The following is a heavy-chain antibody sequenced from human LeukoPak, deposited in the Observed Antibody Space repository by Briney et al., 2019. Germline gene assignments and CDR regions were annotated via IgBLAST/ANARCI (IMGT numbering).Heavy chain of an antibody. J-gene: IGHJ6*03. CDR3: ARVLWSSGGDYYMDV. CDR1: GGTFSSYA. CDR2: IIPIFGTA. Sequence: RASVKVSCEASGGTFSSYAISWVRQAPGQGLEWMGGIIPIFGTANYAQRFQGRVTITTDESTSTAYMELSSLRSEDTAAYYCARVLWSSGGDYYMDVWGKGPRSPSP. D-gene: IGHD2-21*01. V-gene: IGHV1-69*05.